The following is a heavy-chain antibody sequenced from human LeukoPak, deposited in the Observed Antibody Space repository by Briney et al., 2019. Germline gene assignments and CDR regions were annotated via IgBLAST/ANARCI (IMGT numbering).Heavy chain of an antibody. V-gene: IGHV3-30*18. J-gene: IGHJ4*02. CDR1: GFSFSNYS. CDR2: ISYDGSNK. CDR3: AKDLYSNYGPADY. D-gene: IGHD4-11*01. Sequence: GGSLRLSCAAPGFSFSNYSVHWVRQTPGKGLEWVAVISYDGSNKYYADSVKGRFTISRDNSKNTLFLQMNSLRDEDTAVYYCAKDLYSNYGPADYWGQGNLVTVSS.